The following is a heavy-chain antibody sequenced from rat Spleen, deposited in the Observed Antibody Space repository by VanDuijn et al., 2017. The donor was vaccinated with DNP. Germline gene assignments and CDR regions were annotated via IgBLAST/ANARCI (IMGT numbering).Heavy chain of an antibody. Sequence: QVQLKESGPGLVQPSQTLSLTCTVSGFSLTSYTVSWVRQPPGTGLEWIAAISSGGSTYYNSALKSRLSISRDTSKSQVFLKMNSLQTEDTAMYFCARSPYYSAPFDYWGQGVMVTVSS. V-gene: IGHV2-6*01. CDR2: ISSGGST. D-gene: IGHD1-1*01. CDR1: GFSLTSYT. CDR3: ARSPYYSAPFDY. J-gene: IGHJ2*01.